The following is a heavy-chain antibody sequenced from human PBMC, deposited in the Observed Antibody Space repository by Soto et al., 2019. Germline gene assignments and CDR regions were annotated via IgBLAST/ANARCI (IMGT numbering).Heavy chain of an antibody. J-gene: IGHJ5*02. Sequence: VKVSCKASGYTFTSYGIHWVRQAPGQRLEWMGWINAANGDTKYSPKFQGRVTVTRDTSASTAYMELSSLRSEDTAVYYCVRRHVSATGIDWFDPWGQGTLVTVSS. CDR2: INAANGDT. D-gene: IGHD6-13*01. CDR3: VRRHVSATGIDWFDP. V-gene: IGHV1-3*01. CDR1: GYTFTSYG.